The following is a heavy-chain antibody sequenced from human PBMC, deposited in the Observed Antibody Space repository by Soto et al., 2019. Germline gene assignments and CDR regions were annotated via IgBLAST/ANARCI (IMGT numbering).Heavy chain of an antibody. D-gene: IGHD3-3*01. V-gene: IGHV1-2*02. CDR2: FNPNSGGT. J-gene: IGHJ4*02. Sequence: ASVKVSCKASGYTFTGYYMHWVRQAPGKGLEWMGWFNPNSGGTNYAQKFQGRVTMTKDTSISTAYMELSRLRSDDTAVYYCARAPYYDFCSGYYYYFNSWGQGTLVTVSS. CDR3: ARAPYYDFCSGYYYYFNS. CDR1: GYTFTGYY.